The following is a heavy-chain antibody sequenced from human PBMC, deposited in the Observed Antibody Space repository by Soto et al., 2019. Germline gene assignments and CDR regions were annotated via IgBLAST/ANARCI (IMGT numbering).Heavy chain of an antibody. D-gene: IGHD3-9*01. CDR3: ASVKGTGYSFSSGLDY. J-gene: IGHJ4*02. CDR1: GGTFSSYT. V-gene: IGHV1-69*02. Sequence: QVQLVQSGAEVKKPGSSVKVSCKASGGTFSSYTISWVRQAPGQGLEWMGRIIPILGIANYAQKFQGRVTISADKSTSTAYMELSSLRSEDTAVYYCASVKGTGYSFSSGLDYWGQGTLVTVSS. CDR2: IIPILGIA.